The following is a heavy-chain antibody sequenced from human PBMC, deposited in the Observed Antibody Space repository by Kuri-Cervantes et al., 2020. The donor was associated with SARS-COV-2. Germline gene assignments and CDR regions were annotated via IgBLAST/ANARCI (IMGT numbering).Heavy chain of an antibody. J-gene: IGHJ4*02. V-gene: IGHV3-30-3*01. CDR3: ARDLSIAPVLDY. D-gene: IGHD6-6*01. CDR1: GFTFSSYA. CDR2: ISYDGSNK. Sequence: LSLTCAASGFTFSSYAMHWVRQAPGKGLEWVAVISYDGSNKYYADSVKGRFTISRDNSKNTLYLQMNSLRAEDTAVYYCARDLSIAPVLDYWGQGTLVTVSS.